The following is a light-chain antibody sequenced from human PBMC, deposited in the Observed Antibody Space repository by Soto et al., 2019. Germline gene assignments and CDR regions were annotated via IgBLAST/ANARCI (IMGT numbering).Light chain of an antibody. J-gene: IGLJ3*02. Sequence: QSVLTQPPSASGTPGQTVTTSCSGSSSNIGSNTVNWYQHLPGTAPKLLIYDNDQRPSGVPDRFSGSKSGTSASLAISGLQSEDEADYYCASWDVSLNGFWVFGGGTKLTVL. CDR2: DND. CDR3: ASWDVSLNGFWV. V-gene: IGLV1-44*01. CDR1: SSNIGSNT.